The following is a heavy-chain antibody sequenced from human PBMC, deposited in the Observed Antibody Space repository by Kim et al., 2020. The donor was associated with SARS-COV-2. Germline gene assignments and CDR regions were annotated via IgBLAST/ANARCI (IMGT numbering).Heavy chain of an antibody. V-gene: IGHV1-69*13. CDR1: GGTFSSYA. J-gene: IGHJ6*02. D-gene: IGHD6-13*01. CDR2: IIPIFGTA. CDR3: ARALLFLGAAGKHYYYGMDV. Sequence: VKVSCKASGGTFSSYAISWVRQAPGQGLEWMGGIIPIFGTANYAQKFQGRVTITADESTSTAYMELSSLRSEDTAVYYCARALLFLGAAGKHYYYGMDVWGQGTTVTVSS.